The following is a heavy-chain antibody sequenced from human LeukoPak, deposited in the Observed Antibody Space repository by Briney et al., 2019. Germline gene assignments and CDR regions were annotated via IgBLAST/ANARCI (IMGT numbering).Heavy chain of an antibody. CDR3: ARGLQGAFDI. CDR2: FGPAGDT. V-gene: IGHV3-13*01. Sequence: GGSLRPSCAASGFTFSSYDMHWVRQATGKGLEWVSGFGPAGDTHYPGSVKGRFTISRETAKNSMYLQMNSLRAGDTAVYYCARGLQGAFDIWGQGTMVTVSS. CDR1: GFTFSSYD. J-gene: IGHJ3*02.